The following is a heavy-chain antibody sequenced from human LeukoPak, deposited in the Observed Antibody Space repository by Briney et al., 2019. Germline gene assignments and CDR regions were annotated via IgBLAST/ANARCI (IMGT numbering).Heavy chain of an antibody. J-gene: IGHJ4*02. CDR3: ARIKSITIFGGVPDY. V-gene: IGHV4-34*01. D-gene: IGHD3-3*01. CDR1: GGSFSGYY. Sequence: SETLSLTCAVYGGSFSGYYWSWIRQPPGKGLEWIGEINHSGSTNYNPSLKSRVTISVDTSKNQFSMKLSSVTAADTAVYYCARIKSITIFGGVPDYWGQGTLVTVSS. CDR2: INHSGST.